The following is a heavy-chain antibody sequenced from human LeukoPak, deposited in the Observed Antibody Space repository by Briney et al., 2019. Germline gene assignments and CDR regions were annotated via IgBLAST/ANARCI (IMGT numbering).Heavy chain of an antibody. D-gene: IGHD6-13*01. CDR3: ARGPYSSNWYVDY. J-gene: IGHJ4*02. Sequence: GGSLRLSCAASGFTLSSYEMNWVRLAPGKGLGWISYISRTGNSIYYADSVKGRFTISRDSAKNSLYLQMNSLRAEDTAVYYCARGPYSSNWYVDYWGQGTLVTVSS. CDR1: GFTLSSYE. CDR2: ISRTGNSI. V-gene: IGHV3-48*03.